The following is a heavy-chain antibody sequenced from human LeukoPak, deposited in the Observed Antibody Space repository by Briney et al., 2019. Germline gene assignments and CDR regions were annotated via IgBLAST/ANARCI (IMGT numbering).Heavy chain of an antibody. V-gene: IGHV3-23*01. CDR3: AKDLISDGYYGMDV. CDR2: ISGSGGST. D-gene: IGHD3/OR15-3a*01. CDR1: GFTFSDYT. Sequence: GGSLRLSCAASGFTFSDYTMAWVRQAPGKGLEWVSAISGSGGSTYYADSVKGRFTISRDNSKNTLYLQMNSLRAEDTAVYYCAKDLISDGYYGMDVWGQGTTVTVSS. J-gene: IGHJ6*02.